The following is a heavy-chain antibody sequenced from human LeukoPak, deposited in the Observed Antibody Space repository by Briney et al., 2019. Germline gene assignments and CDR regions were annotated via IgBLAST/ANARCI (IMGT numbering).Heavy chain of an antibody. J-gene: IGHJ4*02. D-gene: IGHD4-17*01. CDR3: ARANGDLDY. Sequence: ASVKVSCKASGYTFTRYDINWVRQATGQGLEWMGWINPNSGNRGYAQKFQGRVTITRDTFINTAYMELSSLRSDDTAVYYCARANGDLDYWGQGTLVTVSS. CDR1: GYTFTRYD. V-gene: IGHV1-8*03. CDR2: INPNSGNR.